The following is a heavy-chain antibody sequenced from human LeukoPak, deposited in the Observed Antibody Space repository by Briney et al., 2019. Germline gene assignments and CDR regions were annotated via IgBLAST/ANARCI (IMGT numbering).Heavy chain of an antibody. J-gene: IGHJ4*02. CDR3: AIKRGYVRY. D-gene: IGHD5-12*01. CDR2: IYWYDDK. V-gene: IGHV2-5*01. CDR1: GFSLSTSGVG. Sequence: DSGPTLAKPTQTLTLPCTFSGFSLSTSGVGVAWIRHPPEKALEWLALIYWYDDKRYSPSLKSRLTITKDTSKNQVVLTMTNMDPVDTATYYCAIKRGYVRYWGQGTLVTVSS.